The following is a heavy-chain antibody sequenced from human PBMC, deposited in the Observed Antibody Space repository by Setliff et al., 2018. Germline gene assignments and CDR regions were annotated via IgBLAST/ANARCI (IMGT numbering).Heavy chain of an antibody. Sequence: GGSLRLSCAASGFTFSDYYMSWIRQAPGKGLEWVSYISSSGSTIYCADSVKGRFTISRDNAKNSLYLQMNSLRAEDTAVYYCAKELRITMIVVVNYYGMDVWGQGTTVTVSS. CDR3: AKELRITMIVVVNYYGMDV. D-gene: IGHD3-22*01. V-gene: IGHV3-11*01. CDR1: GFTFSDYY. J-gene: IGHJ6*02. CDR2: ISSSGSTI.